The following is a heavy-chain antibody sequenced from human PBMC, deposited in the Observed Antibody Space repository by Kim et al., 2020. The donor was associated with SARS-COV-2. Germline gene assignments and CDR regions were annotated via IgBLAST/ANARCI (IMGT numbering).Heavy chain of an antibody. J-gene: IGHJ4*02. Sequence: SGKGRFTISRDNSKNTLFLQMSSLTTDDTAVYYCVKDVGYCTSTSCSPDYWGQGTLVTVSS. D-gene: IGHD2-2*01. CDR3: VKDVGYCTSTSCSPDY. V-gene: IGHV3-64D*06.